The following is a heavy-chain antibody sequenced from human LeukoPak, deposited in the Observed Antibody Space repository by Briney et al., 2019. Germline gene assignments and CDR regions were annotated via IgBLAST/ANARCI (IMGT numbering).Heavy chain of an antibody. CDR1: RVTISSYY. CDR2: IYHSGST. Sequence: SETLSLTCTDSRVTISSYYWSWVRQPPGKGLEWIGEIYHSGSTNYNPSLKSRVTISVDKSKNQFSLKLSSVTAADTAVYYCARARYRGSWWDYWGQGTLVTVSS. D-gene: IGHD6-13*01. J-gene: IGHJ4*02. V-gene: IGHV4-59*12. CDR3: ARARYRGSWWDY.